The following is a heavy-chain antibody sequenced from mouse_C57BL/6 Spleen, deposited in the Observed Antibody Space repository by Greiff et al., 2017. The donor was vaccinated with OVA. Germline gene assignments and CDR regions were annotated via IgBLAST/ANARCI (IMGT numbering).Heavy chain of an antibody. D-gene: IGHD1-1*01. CDR3: ARGGYYGPLDY. V-gene: IGHV1-26*01. Sequence: EVQLQQSGPELVKPGASVKISCKASGYTFTDYYMNWVKQSHGKSLEWIGDINPNNGGTSYNQKFKGKATLTVDKSSSTAYMELRSLTSEDSAVYYCARGGYYGPLDYWGQGTSVTVSS. CDR1: GYTFTDYY. J-gene: IGHJ4*01. CDR2: INPNNGGT.